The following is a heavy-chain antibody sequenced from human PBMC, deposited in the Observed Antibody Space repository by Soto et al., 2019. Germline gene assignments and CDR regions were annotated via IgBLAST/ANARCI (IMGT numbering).Heavy chain of an antibody. V-gene: IGHV3-30-3*01. CDR3: ARDSGSSWIDY. D-gene: IGHD6-13*01. Sequence: QVQLVESGGGVVQPGRSLRLSCAASGFTFSSYAMHWVRQAPGKGLEWVAVISYDGSNKYYADSVKGRFTISRDNTKNTLYLQMNSLRAEDTAVYYCARDSGSSWIDYWGQGTLGTVSS. CDR1: GFTFSSYA. J-gene: IGHJ4*02. CDR2: ISYDGSNK.